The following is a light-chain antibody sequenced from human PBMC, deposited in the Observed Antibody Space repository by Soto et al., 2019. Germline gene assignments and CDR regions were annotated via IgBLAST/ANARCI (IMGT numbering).Light chain of an antibody. CDR1: QGISSY. J-gene: IGKJ1*01. V-gene: IGKV1-9*01. CDR2: SAS. Sequence: DFQLTQSPSFLSASVGDRVTITCRASQGISSYLAWYQQRPGKVPRFLTHSASTLQSGVPSRFSATGSGTTFTLTISSLQPEDIATYYCQQHNRFPRTFGEGTKVEV. CDR3: QQHNRFPRT.